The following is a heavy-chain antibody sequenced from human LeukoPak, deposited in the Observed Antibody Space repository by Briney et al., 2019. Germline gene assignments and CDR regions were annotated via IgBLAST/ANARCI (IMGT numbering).Heavy chain of an antibody. CDR2: ISAYNGNT. D-gene: IGHD3-16*02. V-gene: IGHV1-18*01. J-gene: IGHJ3*02. CDR3: ARDNDDYVWGSYRYDAFDI. CDR1: GYAFTSYG. Sequence: EASVKVSCKASGYAFTSYGISWVRQAPGQGLEWMGWISAYNGNTNYAQKLQGRVTMTTDTSTSTAYMELRSLRSDDTAVYYCARDNDDYVWGSYRYDAFDIWGQGTMVTVSS.